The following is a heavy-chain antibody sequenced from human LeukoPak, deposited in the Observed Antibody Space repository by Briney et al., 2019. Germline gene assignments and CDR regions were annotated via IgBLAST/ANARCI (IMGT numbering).Heavy chain of an antibody. V-gene: IGHV3-23*01. CDR3: AKADMDTACFDY. CDR2: ISGSGGIT. D-gene: IGHD5-18*01. CDR1: GFSFSSYA. Sequence: GSLRLSCEASGFSFSSYAMIWVRQTPGKGLEWVSAISGSGGITYYADSVKGRFTISRDNSKDTLYVQMSSLRAEDTAVYYCAKADMDTACFDYWGQGTPVTVSS. J-gene: IGHJ4*02.